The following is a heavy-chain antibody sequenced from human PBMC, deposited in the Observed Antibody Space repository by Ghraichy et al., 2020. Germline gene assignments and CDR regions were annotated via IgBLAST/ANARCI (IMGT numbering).Heavy chain of an antibody. Sequence: ASVKVSCKASGYTFTSYDINWVRQATGQGLEWMGWMNPNSGNTGYAQKFQGRVTMTRNTSISTAYMELSSLRSEDTAVYYCARGKLVGWELLYALRKDNWFDPWGQGTLVTVSS. CDR3: ARGKLVGWELLYALRKDNWFDP. J-gene: IGHJ5*02. V-gene: IGHV1-8*01. D-gene: IGHD1-26*01. CDR2: MNPNSGNT. CDR1: GYTFTSYD.